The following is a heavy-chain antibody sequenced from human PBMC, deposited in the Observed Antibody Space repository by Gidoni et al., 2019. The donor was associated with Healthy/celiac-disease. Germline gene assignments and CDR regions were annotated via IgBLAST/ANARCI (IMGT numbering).Heavy chain of an antibody. CDR1: GGSISSYY. V-gene: IGHV4-59*01. D-gene: IGHD6-19*01. J-gene: IGHJ4*02. CDR3: ARRGVAGYTDY. CDR2: IHYSGST. Sequence: QVQLQESGPGLVKPSEPLSLTCTVSGGSISSYYWSWIRQPPGKGLEWIGYIHYSGSTYYNPSLKSRVTISVDTSKNQFSLKLSSVTAADTAVYYCARRGVAGYTDYWGQGTLVTVSS.